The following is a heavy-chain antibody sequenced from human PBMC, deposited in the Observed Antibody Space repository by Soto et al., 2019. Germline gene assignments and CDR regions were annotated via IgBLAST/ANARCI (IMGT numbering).Heavy chain of an antibody. CDR3: ASGSGFYDGDYVPYYYYMDV. D-gene: IGHD4-17*01. Sequence: ASVKVSCKASGYTFTSYYMHWVRQAPGQGLEWMGIINPSGGSTSYAQKFQGRVTMTRDTSTSTVYMELSSLRSEDTAVYYCASGSGFYDGDYVPYYYYMDVWGKGTTVTVSS. J-gene: IGHJ6*03. CDR2: INPSGGST. CDR1: GYTFTSYY. V-gene: IGHV1-46*03.